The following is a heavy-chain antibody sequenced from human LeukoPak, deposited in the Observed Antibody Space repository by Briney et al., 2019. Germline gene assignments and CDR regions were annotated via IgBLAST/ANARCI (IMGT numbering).Heavy chain of an antibody. J-gene: IGHJ6*02. D-gene: IGHD2-15*01. CDR1: GFTVSSNY. CDR3: AREKVLPRYYYGMDV. CDR2: IYSGGST. Sequence: GGSLRLSCAASGFTVSSNYMSWVRQAPGKGLEWVSVIYSGGSTYYADSVKGRFTISRDNSKNTLYLQMNSLRAEDTAVYYCAREKVLPRYYYGMDVWGQGTTVTVSS. V-gene: IGHV3-53*01.